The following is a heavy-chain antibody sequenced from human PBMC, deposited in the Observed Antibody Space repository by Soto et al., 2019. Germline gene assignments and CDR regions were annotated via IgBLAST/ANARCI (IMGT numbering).Heavy chain of an antibody. D-gene: IGHD2-15*01. CDR3: ASYCSGGSCYPFSWSYYYGMDV. Sequence: GGSLRLSCAASGFTFSSYGMHWVRQAPGKGLEWVAVISYDGSNKYYADSVKGRFTISRDNSKNTLYLQMNSLRAEDTAVYYCASYCSGGSCYPFSWSYYYGMDVWGQGTTVTV. CDR1: GFTFSSYG. V-gene: IGHV3-30*03. J-gene: IGHJ6*02. CDR2: ISYDGSNK.